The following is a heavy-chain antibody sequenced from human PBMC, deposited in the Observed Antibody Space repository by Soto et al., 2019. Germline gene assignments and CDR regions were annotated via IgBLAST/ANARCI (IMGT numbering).Heavy chain of an antibody. CDR1: GGSISSGDYY. V-gene: IGHV4-30-4*01. Sequence: PSETLSLTCPVSGGSISSGDYYWNWIRQSPGKGLEWIGSIFYTGKTHYNPSLKSRLTISVDASKNEFSLRLSSVTAADTALYYCARTEDGYNTSFEYWGQGALVTVSS. CDR2: IFYTGKT. J-gene: IGHJ4*02. D-gene: IGHD5-18*01. CDR3: ARTEDGYNTSFEY.